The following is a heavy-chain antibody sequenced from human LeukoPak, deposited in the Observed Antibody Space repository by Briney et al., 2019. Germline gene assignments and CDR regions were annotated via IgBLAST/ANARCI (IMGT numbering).Heavy chain of an antibody. Sequence: GESLKISCETSGYFFTTYWIGWVRQLPGTGLEWVGAIFPDDSDTIYSPSFQGQVTLSAAKSVRTAYLQWGSLKASDTAIYCCARQRGASGTGNWFDPWGQGTLVTVSS. D-gene: IGHD3-10*01. CDR1: GYFFTTYW. CDR2: IFPDDSDT. V-gene: IGHV5-51*01. CDR3: ARQRGASGTGNWFDP. J-gene: IGHJ5*02.